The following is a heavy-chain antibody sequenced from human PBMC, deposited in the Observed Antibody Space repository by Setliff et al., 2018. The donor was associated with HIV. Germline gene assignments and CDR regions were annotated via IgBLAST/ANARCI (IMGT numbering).Heavy chain of an antibody. D-gene: IGHD3-10*01. J-gene: IGHJ6*03. CDR2: IYHSGST. V-gene: IGHV4-39*07. Sequence: SETLSLTCSVSGGSVGSGSYYWSWIRQPPGKGLEWIGSIYHSGSTYDSPSLKSRVTISVDTSKNQFSLKLESVTAADTAVYYCARVTIPWGFNYYYMDVWGKGTTVTVSS. CDR3: ARVTIPWGFNYYYMDV. CDR1: GGSVGSGSYY.